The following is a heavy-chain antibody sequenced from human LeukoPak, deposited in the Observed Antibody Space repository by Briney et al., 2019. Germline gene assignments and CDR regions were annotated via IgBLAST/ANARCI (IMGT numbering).Heavy chain of an antibody. D-gene: IGHD2-2*01. CDR3: AREDQQLPDY. CDR1: GFTFNSYA. V-gene: IGHV3-30-3*01. Sequence: GGSLRLSCTASGFTFNSYAMHWVRQSPGKGLEWVAVISKDGSNKYCVDSVKGRFTISRDSSMNTVYLQMSSLRPDDTAVYYCAREDQQLPDYWGQGTLVTVSS. J-gene: IGHJ4*02. CDR2: ISKDGSNK.